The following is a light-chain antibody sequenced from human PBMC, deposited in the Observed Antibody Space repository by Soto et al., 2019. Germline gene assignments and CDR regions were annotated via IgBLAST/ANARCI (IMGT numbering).Light chain of an antibody. CDR2: SAS. CDR3: HERSRWPRGT. CDR1: QNVGHN. Sequence: EMVLTQSPATLSLSPGESATLSCRASQNVGHNFAWYQQKSGQPPSLLIHSASSMATGIPARFSGSGSRTDYYVTTSSIEPADVAVYYCHERSRWPRGTFGGGTKLEMK. V-gene: IGKV3-11*01. J-gene: IGKJ4*01.